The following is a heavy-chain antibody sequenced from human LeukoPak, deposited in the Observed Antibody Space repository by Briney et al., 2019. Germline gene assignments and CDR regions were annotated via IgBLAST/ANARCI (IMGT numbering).Heavy chain of an antibody. CDR3: AREMSLLSSDTL. CDR1: GYSISSGYY. CDR2: IYHSGST. V-gene: IGHV4-38-2*02. J-gene: IGHJ4*02. Sequence: SETLSLTCTVSGYSISSGYYWGWIRQPPGKGLEWIGRIYHSGSTYYNPSLKSRVTISVDTSKNQFSLKLSSVTAADTAVYYCAREMSLLSSDTLWGQGTLVTVSS. D-gene: IGHD2-15*01.